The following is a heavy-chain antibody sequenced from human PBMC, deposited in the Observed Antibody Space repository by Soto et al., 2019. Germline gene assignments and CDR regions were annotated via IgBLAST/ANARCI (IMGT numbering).Heavy chain of an antibody. CDR1: GFTFSSYS. V-gene: IGHV3-48*01. CDR3: AGQDIVVVVAATQDAFDI. D-gene: IGHD2-15*01. J-gene: IGHJ3*02. Sequence: VQLVESGGGLVQPGGSLRLSCAASGFTFSSYSMNWVRQAPGKGLEGFSYISSSSSTIYYADSVKGRFTISRDNAKNSLYLQMNSLRAEDTAVYYCAGQDIVVVVAATQDAFDIWGQGTMVTVSS. CDR2: ISSSSSTI.